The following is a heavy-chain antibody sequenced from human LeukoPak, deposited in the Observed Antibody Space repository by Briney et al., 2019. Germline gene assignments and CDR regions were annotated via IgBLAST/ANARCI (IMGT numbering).Heavy chain of an antibody. CDR3: ARESGYGVFDY. Sequence: ASVKVSCKASGYTFTSYYMHWVRQAPGQGLEWMGIINPSGGSTSYAQKFQGRVTMTRDTSISTAYMELSRLRSDDTSVYYCARESGYGVFDYWGQGTLVTVSS. D-gene: IGHD5-12*01. CDR1: GYTFTSYY. CDR2: INPSGGST. V-gene: IGHV1-46*01. J-gene: IGHJ4*02.